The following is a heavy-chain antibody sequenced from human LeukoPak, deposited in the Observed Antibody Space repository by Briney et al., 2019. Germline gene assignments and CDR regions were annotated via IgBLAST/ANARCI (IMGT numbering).Heavy chain of an antibody. CDR2: ISYDGSNK. D-gene: IGHD6-19*01. J-gene: IGHJ4*02. CDR3: ANHREQWRVGFDY. V-gene: IGHV3-30-3*01. CDR1: GFTFSGYA. Sequence: GGSLRLSCAASGFTFSGYAMHWVRQAPGKGLEWVAVISYDGSNKYYADSVKGRFTISRDNSKNTLYLQMNSLRAEDTAVYYCANHREQWRVGFDYWGQGTLVTVSS.